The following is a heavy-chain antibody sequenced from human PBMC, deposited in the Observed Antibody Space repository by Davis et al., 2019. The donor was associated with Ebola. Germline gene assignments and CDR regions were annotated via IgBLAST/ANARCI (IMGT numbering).Heavy chain of an antibody. CDR1: DYSISSGYY. CDR2: IYHSGST. CDR3: ARQQVVGEFFDY. D-gene: IGHD6-13*01. V-gene: IGHV4-38-2*02. Sequence: SETLSLTCTVSDYSISSGYYWGWIRQPPGKGLGWIGTIYHSGSTYYNPSLESRVTISLDTSKNQFSLKLSSVTAADTAVYYCARQQVVGEFFDYWGQGTLVTVSS. J-gene: IGHJ4*02.